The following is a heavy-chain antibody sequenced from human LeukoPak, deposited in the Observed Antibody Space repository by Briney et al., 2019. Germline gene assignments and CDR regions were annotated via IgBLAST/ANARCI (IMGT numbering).Heavy chain of an antibody. D-gene: IGHD3-22*01. J-gene: IGHJ6*02. CDR3: ARGRRITMIVVVKSGYGMDV. V-gene: IGHV4-34*01. Sequence: SETPSLTCAVYGGSFSGYYWSWIRQPPGKGLEWIGEINHSGSTNYNPSLKSRVTISVDTSKNQFSLKLSSVTAADTAVYYCARGRRITMIVVVKSGYGMDVWGQGTTVTVSS. CDR1: GGSFSGYY. CDR2: INHSGST.